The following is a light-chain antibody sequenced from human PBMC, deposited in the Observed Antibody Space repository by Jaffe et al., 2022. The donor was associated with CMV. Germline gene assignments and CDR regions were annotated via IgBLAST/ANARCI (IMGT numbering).Light chain of an antibody. Sequence: QSVLTQPPSLSGAPGQRVTISCTGSSSNIGAGYDVHWYQQLPGTAPKLLIYGSSNRPSGVPDRFSGSKSGTSASLAITGLRAEDEADYYCQSYDSSLSVWLFGGGTKLTAL. CDR3: QSYDSSLSVWL. V-gene: IGLV1-40*01. CDR2: GSS. CDR1: SSNIGAGYD. J-gene: IGLJ3*02.